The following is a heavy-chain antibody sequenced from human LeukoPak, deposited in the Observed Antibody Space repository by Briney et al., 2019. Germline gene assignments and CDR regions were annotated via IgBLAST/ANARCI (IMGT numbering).Heavy chain of an antibody. Sequence: SQTLSLTCDVSGGSISSGLYSWSWIRQPLGKGLEWIGYIYHTGSTYYNPSLKSRVTISVDMPKNQFSLRLSSVTAADTAVYYCARLQYCSGTSCYWFDPWGQGTLVTVSS. CDR3: ARLQYCSGTSCYWFDP. CDR1: GGSISSGLYS. V-gene: IGHV4-30-2*01. D-gene: IGHD2-2*01. J-gene: IGHJ5*02. CDR2: IYHTGST.